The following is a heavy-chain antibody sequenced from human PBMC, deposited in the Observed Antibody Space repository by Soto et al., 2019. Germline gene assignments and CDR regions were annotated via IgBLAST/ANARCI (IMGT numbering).Heavy chain of an antibody. CDR3: VRSRQMESGNDYGLDV. Sequence: QVQLQESGSGLVKPSQSLSLTCTVSGVSLNTADTWWSWIRQSPGKGLEFIGYYHSCGSTYYDAFFRSRVIITADTSNSQFSLKLSSVTVADTAVYFCVRSRQMESGNDYGLDVWGQGTTVTVSS. CDR2: YHSCGST. CDR1: GVSLNTADTW. D-gene: IGHD1-1*01. J-gene: IGHJ6*02. V-gene: IGHV4-30-4*01.